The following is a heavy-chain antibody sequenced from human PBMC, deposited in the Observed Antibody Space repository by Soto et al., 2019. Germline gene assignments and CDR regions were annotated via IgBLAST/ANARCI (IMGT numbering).Heavy chain of an antibody. V-gene: IGHV1-18*01. CDR1: GYTFTSYG. J-gene: IGHJ6*02. CDR2: ISVYNGNT. Sequence: QVQLVQFGAEVKKPGASVKVSCKASGYTFTSYGISWVRQAPGQGLEWMGWISVYNGNTNYAQKLQGRVTMTTDTSTSTAYMELRSLRSDDTAVYYCARDRSNIAVADWGYYYYGMDVWGQGTTVTVSS. D-gene: IGHD6-19*01. CDR3: ARDRSNIAVADWGYYYYGMDV.